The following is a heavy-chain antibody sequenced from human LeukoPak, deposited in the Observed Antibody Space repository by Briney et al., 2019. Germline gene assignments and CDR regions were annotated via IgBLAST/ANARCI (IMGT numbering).Heavy chain of an antibody. CDR3: ARRWRDKGANWYFDL. CDR1: GFTFSSNS. CDR2: IKQDGSEK. D-gene: IGHD3-3*01. Sequence: GGSLRLSCAASGFTFSSNSMSWVRQAPGKGLEWVANIKQDGSEKYYVDSVKGRFTISRDNAKNSLYLQMNSLRAEDTAVYYCARRWRDKGANWYFDLWGRGTLVTVSS. V-gene: IGHV3-7*01. J-gene: IGHJ2*01.